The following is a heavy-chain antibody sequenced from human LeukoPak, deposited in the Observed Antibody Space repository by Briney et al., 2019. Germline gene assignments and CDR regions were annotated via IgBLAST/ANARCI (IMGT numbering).Heavy chain of an antibody. J-gene: IGHJ4*02. V-gene: IGHV1-2*02. CDR2: INPNNGGT. D-gene: IGHD3-9*01. Sequence: ASVKVSCKASGYTFTGYYLHWVRQAPGQGLEWMGWINPNNGGTKYAQKFQGRVTMTRDTSISTAFLELSRLRSDDTALYYCARGGGVERYYDILTAYYYWGQGTLVTVSS. CDR3: ARGGGVERYYDILTAYYY. CDR1: GYTFTGYY.